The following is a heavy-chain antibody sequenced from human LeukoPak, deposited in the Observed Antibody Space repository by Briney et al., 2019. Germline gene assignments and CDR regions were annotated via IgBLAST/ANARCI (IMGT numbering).Heavy chain of an antibody. CDR3: ARGPIVVVPAATDY. J-gene: IGHJ4*02. CDR2: ISAYNGNT. Sequence: ASVKVSCKASGYTFTSYGISWVRQAPGQGLEWMGWISAYNGNTNYEQKLQGRVTMTTDTSTSTAYLELRSLRSDDTAVYYCARGPIVVVPAATDYWGQGTLVTVSS. V-gene: IGHV1-18*01. D-gene: IGHD2-2*01. CDR1: GYTFTSYG.